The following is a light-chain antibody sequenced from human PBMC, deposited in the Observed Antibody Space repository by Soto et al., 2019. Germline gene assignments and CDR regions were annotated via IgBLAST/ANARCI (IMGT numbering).Light chain of an antibody. CDR1: QSISSY. J-gene: IGKJ2*01. CDR2: AAS. V-gene: IGKV1-39*01. Sequence: DIQMTQSPSSLSASVGDRVTITCRASQSISSYLNWYQQKPGKAPKLLLYAASSLQSGVPSRFSGSGSGTDFTLTISRLQPEDFATYYCQQSYSTPPYPFGQGTQLEIK. CDR3: QQSYSTPPYP.